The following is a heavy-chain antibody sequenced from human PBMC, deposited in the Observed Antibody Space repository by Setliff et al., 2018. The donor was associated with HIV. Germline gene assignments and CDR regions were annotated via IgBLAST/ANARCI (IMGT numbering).Heavy chain of an antibody. J-gene: IGHJ2*01. CDR2: INPTGGST. CDR3: AREFTTVRGVTITKYFDL. D-gene: IGHD3-10*01. Sequence: ASVKVSCKASGYTFTSQYLHWVRQAPGQGLEWMGVINPTGGSTTYAQNFQGRVTMTRDTSTSTVYMDVSSLRSEDTAVYYCAREFTTVRGVTITKYFDLWGRGTLVTVSS. CDR1: GYTFTSQY. V-gene: IGHV1-46*01.